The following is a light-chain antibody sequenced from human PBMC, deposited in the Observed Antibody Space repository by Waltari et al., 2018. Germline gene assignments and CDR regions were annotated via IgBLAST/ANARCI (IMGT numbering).Light chain of an antibody. V-gene: IGLV3-1*01. CDR2: QNT. J-gene: IGLJ2*01. Sequence: SYELTQPTSVSVAPGQTASITCSGDTLGAKSACWYQQKPGQSPVLVIHQNTKRPSGIPERFSGSNSGNTATLTISGTQTIDEADYHCQAWDSTYARVFGGGTKLTVL. CDR3: QAWDSTYARV. CDR1: TLGAKS.